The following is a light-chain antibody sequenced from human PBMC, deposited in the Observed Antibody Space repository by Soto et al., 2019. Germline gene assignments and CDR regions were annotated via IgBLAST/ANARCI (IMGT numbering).Light chain of an antibody. V-gene: IGKV3-11*01. J-gene: IGKJ5*01. CDR3: QQRSNWPIT. CDR1: QSVSSY. Sequence: DIVLTQSPATLSLSPGERATLSCRASQSVSSYLAWYQQKPGQAPRLLIYDASNRATGIPARFSGSGSGTDFTLTISSLEPEDFAVYYCQQRSNWPITFGQGTDWRL. CDR2: DAS.